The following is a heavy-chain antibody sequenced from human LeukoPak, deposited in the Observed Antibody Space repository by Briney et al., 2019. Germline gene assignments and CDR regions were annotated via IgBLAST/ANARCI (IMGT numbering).Heavy chain of an antibody. D-gene: IGHD1-26*01. CDR3: ARHQSVTGPTTVEY. V-gene: IGHV3-74*01. Sequence: PGGSLRLSCAASGITFSRSWMHWFRQAPGKGLVGVSRISSDRRNTNYAQSVKGRFTISRDNAKNTLYLQMHSLRVEDPAVYYCARHQSVTGPTTVEYWGQGTLLSVCS. CDR2: ISSDRRNT. CDR1: GITFSRSW. J-gene: IGHJ4*02.